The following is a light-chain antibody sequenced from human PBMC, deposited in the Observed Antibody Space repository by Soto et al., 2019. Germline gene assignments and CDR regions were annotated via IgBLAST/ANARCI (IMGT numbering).Light chain of an antibody. CDR2: ATS. J-gene: IGKJ3*01. CDR1: QSVSSSY. V-gene: IGKV3-20*01. CDR3: QQYGTSPFT. Sequence: EIVLTQSPGTLSLSPGERATLSCRASQSVSSSYLAWYQQTPGPAPRLLIHATSSRATGIPDRFSGSGSGTDFTLTISRLEPEDFAVYYCQQYGTSPFTFGPGTKVDIK.